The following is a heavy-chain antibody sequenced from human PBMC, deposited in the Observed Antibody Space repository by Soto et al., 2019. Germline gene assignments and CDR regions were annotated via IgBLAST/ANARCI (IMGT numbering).Heavy chain of an antibody. Sequence: GGSLRLSCAASGFTFSSYAMHWVRQAPGKGLEWVAVISYDGSNKYYADSVKGRFTISRDNSKNTLYLQMNSLRAEDTAVYYCARDIGDIGSYYYGMDFPGQGTSVTGSS. CDR2: ISYDGSNK. J-gene: IGHJ6*02. V-gene: IGHV3-30-3*01. D-gene: IGHD5-12*01. CDR1: GFTFSSYA. CDR3: ARDIGDIGSYYYGMDF.